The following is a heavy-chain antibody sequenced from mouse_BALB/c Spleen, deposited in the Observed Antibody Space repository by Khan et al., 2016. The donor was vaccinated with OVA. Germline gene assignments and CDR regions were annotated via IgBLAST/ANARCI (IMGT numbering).Heavy chain of an antibody. J-gene: IGHJ4*01. Sequence: QIQLVQSGPELKKPGETVKISCKASGYTFTNYGMNWVKQAPGKGLKWMGWINTNTGKPIYANDFKGRFAFSLETSASTAYLQINNLKNEDTATYFCARVGYNGTMDYWGQGTSVTVAS. CDR3: ARVGYNGTMDY. V-gene: IGHV9-3-1*01. D-gene: IGHD2-14*01. CDR2: INTNTGKP. CDR1: GYTFTNYG.